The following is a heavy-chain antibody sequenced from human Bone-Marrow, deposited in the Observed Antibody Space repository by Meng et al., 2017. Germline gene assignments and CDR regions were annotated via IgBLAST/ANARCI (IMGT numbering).Heavy chain of an antibody. CDR1: GVSFSGSH. V-gene: IGHV3-73*01. J-gene: IGHJ3*02. CDR2: IETKYSSYAT. CDR3: TIYTSGHI. Sequence: GESLISCVVSGVSFSGSHIHWVRQTSEKGLEWIGRIETKYSSYATSYAASVRGRFTISRDDSINTAYLQMNSLKTEDTALYYCTIYTSGHIWGQGTMVTVSS. D-gene: IGHD6-19*01.